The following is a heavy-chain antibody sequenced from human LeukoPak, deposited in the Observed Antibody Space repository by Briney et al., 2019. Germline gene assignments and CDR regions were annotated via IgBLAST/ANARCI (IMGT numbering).Heavy chain of an antibody. CDR1: GFTFINYA. J-gene: IGHJ4*02. D-gene: IGHD2-8*02. CDR3: TKAPVRSCTGTFCYPFDY. V-gene: IGHV3-23*01. CDR2: TVGGRPDT. Sequence: GGSLRLSCAASGFTFINYAMSWVRQTPGEGLEWVSATVGGRPDTYHADSVRGRFTVSRDNSMNTLYLQMNSLRVEDTAVYYCTKAPVRSCTGTFCYPFDYRGQGILVTVSS.